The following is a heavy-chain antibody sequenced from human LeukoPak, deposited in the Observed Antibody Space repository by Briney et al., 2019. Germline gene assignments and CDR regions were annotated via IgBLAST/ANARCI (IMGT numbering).Heavy chain of an antibody. D-gene: IGHD2-15*01. CDR1: GFTFSSYA. V-gene: IGHV3-23*01. J-gene: IGHJ6*02. CDR2: ISGSGGST. Sequence: PGGSLRLPCAASGFTFSSYAMSWVRQAPGKGLEWVSAISGSGGSTYYADSVKGRFTISRVNSKNTLYLQMNSLRAEDTAVYYCAKAYAPKFRYCSGGSCYSYYYYGMDVWGQGTTVTVSS. CDR3: AKAYAPKFRYCSGGSCYSYYYYGMDV.